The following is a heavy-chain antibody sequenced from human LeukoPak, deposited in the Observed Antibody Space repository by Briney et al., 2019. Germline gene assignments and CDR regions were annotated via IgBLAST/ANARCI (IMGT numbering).Heavy chain of an antibody. Sequence: ASVKVSCKASGYTFSTHGISWVRQAPGQGLEWMGWISAYNGDTNYAQKLQGRVTMTTDTSTSTAYMELRSLRSDDTAVYYCARVEDDYGDSSYDYWGQGTLVTVSS. J-gene: IGHJ4*02. CDR2: ISAYNGDT. CDR1: GYTFSTHG. D-gene: IGHD4-17*01. V-gene: IGHV1-18*01. CDR3: ARVEDDYGDSSYDY.